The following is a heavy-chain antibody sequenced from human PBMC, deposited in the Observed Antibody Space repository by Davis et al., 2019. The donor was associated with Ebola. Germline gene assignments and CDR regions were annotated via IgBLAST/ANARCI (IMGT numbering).Heavy chain of an antibody. CDR3: AKGAQRWYSSVYFDY. J-gene: IGHJ4*02. D-gene: IGHD6-19*01. Sequence: GESLKISCAASGFTFSSYGMHWVRQAPGKGLEWVAVIWYDGSNKYYADSVKGRFTISRDNSKNTLYLQMNSLRAEDTAVYYCAKGAQRWYSSVYFDYWGQGTLVTVSS. CDR2: IWYDGSNK. V-gene: IGHV3-33*06. CDR1: GFTFSSYG.